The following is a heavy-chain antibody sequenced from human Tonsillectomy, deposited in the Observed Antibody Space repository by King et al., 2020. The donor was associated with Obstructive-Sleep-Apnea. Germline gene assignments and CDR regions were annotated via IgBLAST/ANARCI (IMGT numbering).Heavy chain of an antibody. J-gene: IGHJ4*02. Sequence: VQLVESGGGLVQPGGSLRLSCAASGFTFSSYWMSWVRQAPGKGLEWVANIKQDGSEKYYVDSVKGRFTISRDNAKNSLCLQMNSLRAEDTAVYYCARGRDIVVVVAATPYYFDYWGQGTLVTVSS. V-gene: IGHV3-7*01. CDR1: GFTFSSYW. CDR2: IKQDGSEK. CDR3: ARGRDIVVVVAATPYYFDY. D-gene: IGHD2-15*01.